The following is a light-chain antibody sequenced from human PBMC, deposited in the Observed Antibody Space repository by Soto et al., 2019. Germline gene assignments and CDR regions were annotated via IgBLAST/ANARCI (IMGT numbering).Light chain of an antibody. V-gene: IGKV3D-20*02. CDR3: QQRSNWPIT. CDR1: QSVTSGY. CDR2: GAS. Sequence: EIVLTQSPGTLSLSPGERATLSCRASQSVTSGYLAWYQQKPGQSPRLLMYGASSRATGVPDRFSGSGSGTDFTLTISSLEPEDFAVYYCQQRSNWPITCGQGTRLEI. J-gene: IGKJ5*01.